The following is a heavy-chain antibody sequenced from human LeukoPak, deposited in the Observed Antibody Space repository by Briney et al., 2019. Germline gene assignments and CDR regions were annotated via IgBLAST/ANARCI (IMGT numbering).Heavy chain of an antibody. D-gene: IGHD6-13*01. Sequence: SETLSLTCTVSGGSISSYYWSWIRQPPGKGLEWIGYIYYSGTTNYNPSLKSRVTISVDTSKNQFSLRLSSVTAADTAVYYCARGVYIAAAQYAYWGQGTLVTVSS. CDR2: IYYSGTT. CDR3: ARGVYIAAAQYAY. J-gene: IGHJ4*02. V-gene: IGHV4-59*01. CDR1: GGSISSYY.